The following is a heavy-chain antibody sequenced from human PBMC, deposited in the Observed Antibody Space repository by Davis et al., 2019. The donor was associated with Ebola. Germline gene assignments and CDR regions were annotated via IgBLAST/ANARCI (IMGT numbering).Heavy chain of an antibody. CDR3: ARDKRGYSYGAYYYGMDV. D-gene: IGHD5-18*01. CDR1: GGSISSGGYY. Sequence: MPSETLSLTCTVPGGSISSGGYYWSWIRQHPGKGLEWIGYIYYSGSTYYNPSLKSRVTISVDTSKNQFSLKLSSVTAADTAVYYCARDKRGYSYGAYYYGMDVWGQGTTVTVSS. CDR2: IYYSGST. J-gene: IGHJ6*02. V-gene: IGHV4-31*03.